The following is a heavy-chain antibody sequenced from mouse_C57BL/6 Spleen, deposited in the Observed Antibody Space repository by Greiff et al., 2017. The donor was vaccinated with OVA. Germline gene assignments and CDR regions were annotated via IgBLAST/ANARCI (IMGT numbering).Heavy chain of an antibody. Sequence: QVQLQQPGAELVKPGASVKMSCKASGYTFTSYWITWVKQRPGQGLEWIGGIYPGSGSTNYNEKFKSKATLTVDTSSSTAYMQLSSLTSEDSAVYYCARPPTYYSNYWFAYWGQGTLVTVSA. CDR1: GYTFTSYW. D-gene: IGHD2-5*01. J-gene: IGHJ3*01. CDR2: IYPGSGST. V-gene: IGHV1-55*01. CDR3: ARPPTYYSNYWFAY.